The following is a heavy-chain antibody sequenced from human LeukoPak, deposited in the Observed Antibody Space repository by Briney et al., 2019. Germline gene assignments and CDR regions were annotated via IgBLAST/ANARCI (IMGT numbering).Heavy chain of an antibody. CDR2: IYYSGST. J-gene: IGHJ4*02. CDR1: GGSISSSSYY. D-gene: IGHD1-7*01. CDR3: ARHSTNYAVDY. Sequence: SETLSLTCTVSGGSISSSSYYWGWIRQPPGKGLEWIGSIYYSGSTYYNPSLKSRVTISVDTSKNQFSLKLSSVTAADTAVYYCARHSTNYAVDYWGQGTLVTVSS. V-gene: IGHV4-39*01.